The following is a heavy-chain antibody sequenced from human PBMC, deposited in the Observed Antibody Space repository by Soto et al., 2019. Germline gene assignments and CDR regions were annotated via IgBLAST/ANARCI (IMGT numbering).Heavy chain of an antibody. D-gene: IGHD3-22*01. V-gene: IGHV4-59*02. CDR3: ARATYYYDSSGYYGYYFDY. Sequence: SESLSPTCTVPGGSVISYYWSWIRQRRGKGLEWIGYIYYSGSTNYNSSLKSRVTISVDTSKNQLSLKLSSVTAADTAVYYCARATYYYDSSGYYGYYFDYWGQGTLVTVSS. CDR2: IYYSGST. J-gene: IGHJ4*02. CDR1: GGSVISYY.